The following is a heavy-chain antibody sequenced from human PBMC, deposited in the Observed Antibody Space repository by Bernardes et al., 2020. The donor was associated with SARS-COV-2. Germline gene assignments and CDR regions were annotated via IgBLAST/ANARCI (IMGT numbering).Heavy chain of an antibody. V-gene: IGHV7-4-1*02. Sequence: ASVKVSCKASGYTFTTYAMNWVRQAPGQGLEWMGWINTNTGNPTYAQGFTGRFVFSLDTSVSTAYLQISSLKAEDTAAYYCARLHYDILTGYYSRDYYFNYWGQGTLVTVSS. D-gene: IGHD3-9*01. CDR2: INTNTGNP. CDR1: GYTFTTYA. J-gene: IGHJ4*02. CDR3: ARLHYDILTGYYSRDYYFNY.